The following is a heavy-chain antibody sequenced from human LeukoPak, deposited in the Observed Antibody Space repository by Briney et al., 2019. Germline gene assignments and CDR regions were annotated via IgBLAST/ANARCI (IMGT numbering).Heavy chain of an antibody. J-gene: IGHJ3*02. Sequence: ASVKVSRKASGYTFTSYGISWVRQAPGQGLEWMGWINPNSGGTNYAQKFQGRVTMTRDTSISTAYMELSRLTSDDTAVYYCAREITGDAFDIWGQGTMVTVSS. CDR1: GYTFTSYG. CDR3: AREITGDAFDI. CDR2: INPNSGGT. D-gene: IGHD1-20*01. V-gene: IGHV1-2*02.